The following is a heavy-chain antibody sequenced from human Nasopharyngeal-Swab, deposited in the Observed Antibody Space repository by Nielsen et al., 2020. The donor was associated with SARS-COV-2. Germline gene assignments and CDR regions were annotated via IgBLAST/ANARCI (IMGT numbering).Heavy chain of an antibody. Sequence: ASVKVSCKASGYTFRNFAINWVRQAPGQGLEWMGWLNTETGHPTYAQGFTGRYVFSLDTSVSTAYLQINSLKAADTALYFCAREKTIDNFYYGMDAWGQGTTVTVSS. CDR3: AREKTIDNFYYGMDA. D-gene: IGHD1-1*01. J-gene: IGHJ6*02. V-gene: IGHV7-4-1*02. CDR1: GYTFRNFA. CDR2: LNTETGHP.